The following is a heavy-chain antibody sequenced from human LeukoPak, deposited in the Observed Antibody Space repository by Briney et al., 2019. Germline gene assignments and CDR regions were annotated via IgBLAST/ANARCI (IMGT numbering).Heavy chain of an antibody. V-gene: IGHV3-21*01. D-gene: IGHD3-10*01. CDR3: ARYMVRGVISV. Sequence: GGSLRLSCAASGLTFSSYSMNWVRQAPGKGLEWVSSISSSSSYIYYADSVKGRFTISRDNAKNSLYLQMNSLRAEDTAVYYCARYMVRGVISVWGQGTLVTVSS. J-gene: IGHJ4*02. CDR2: ISSSSSYI. CDR1: GLTFSSYS.